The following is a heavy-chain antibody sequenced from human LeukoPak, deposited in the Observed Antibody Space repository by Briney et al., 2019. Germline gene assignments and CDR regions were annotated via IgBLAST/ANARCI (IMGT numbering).Heavy chain of an antibody. J-gene: IGHJ4*02. CDR2: MNPNSGNT. V-gene: IGHV1-8*02. Sequence: ASVKVSCKASGGTFSSYAISWVRQATGQGLEWMGWMNPNSGNTGYAQKFQGRVTMTRNTSISTAYMELSSLRSEDTAVYYCARVTLSGSYGSGSYYYDYWGQGTLVTVSS. CDR1: GGTFSSYA. CDR3: ARVTLSGSYGSGSYYYDY. D-gene: IGHD3-10*01.